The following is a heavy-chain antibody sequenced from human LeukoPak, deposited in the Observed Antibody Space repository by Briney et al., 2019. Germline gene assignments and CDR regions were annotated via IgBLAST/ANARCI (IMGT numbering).Heavy chain of an antibody. D-gene: IGHD2-2*01. CDR1: GFIFRDFS. Sequence: GGSLRLSCSVSGFIFRDFSMSWVRQAPGKGLEWVAKMNEYGSEIFYVDSVKGRFTISRDNGKNSLYLQMNRLRAGDTAVYYCARPRGCGSSRCNNFDYWGQGTLVTVSS. V-gene: IGHV3-7*01. J-gene: IGHJ4*02. CDR2: MNEYGSEI. CDR3: ARPRGCGSSRCNNFDY.